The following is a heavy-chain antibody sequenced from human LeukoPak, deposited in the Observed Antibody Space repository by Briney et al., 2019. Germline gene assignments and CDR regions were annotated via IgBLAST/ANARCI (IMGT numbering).Heavy chain of an antibody. D-gene: IGHD3-3*01. V-gene: IGHV3-23*01. CDR3: AKDQGVD. J-gene: IGHJ4*02. Sequence: GGSLRLSCAASGFAFRVNAMAWVRQAPGKGLEWVAAFGGTGGDINYADSVKGRFTISRDNSKGILYLQMNSLRAEDTAVYYCAKDQGVDWGQGTLVTVSS. CDR1: GFAFRVNA. CDR2: FGGTGGDI.